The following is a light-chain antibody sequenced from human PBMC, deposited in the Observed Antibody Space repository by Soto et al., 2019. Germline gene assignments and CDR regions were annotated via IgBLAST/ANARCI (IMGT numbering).Light chain of an antibody. V-gene: IGLV1-44*01. Sequence: QSELTQPPSASGAPGQRVTISCSGSSSNIGSNPVNWYQHLPGTAPRLLIYNDNQRPSGVPARFSGSRSGTSPSLAIRALKSEDEADYYCDPWDAALKGPVFGGGTKQTVL. CDR3: DPWDAALKGPV. CDR1: SSNIGSNP. CDR2: NDN. J-gene: IGLJ3*02.